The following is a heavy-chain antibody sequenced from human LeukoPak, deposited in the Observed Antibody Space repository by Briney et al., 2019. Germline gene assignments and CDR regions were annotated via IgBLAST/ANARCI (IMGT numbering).Heavy chain of an antibody. CDR1: GGSITSNY. J-gene: IGHJ4*02. Sequence: SETLSLTCTVSGGSITSNYWIWIRQPAGKGLEWIGRFYTSGTPYYNPSLDSRVSMSGDTSKNQFSLKLSSVTAADTAVYYCARGSLSDYWGQGTLVTVSS. CDR2: FYTSGTP. V-gene: IGHV4-4*07. CDR3: ARGSLSDY.